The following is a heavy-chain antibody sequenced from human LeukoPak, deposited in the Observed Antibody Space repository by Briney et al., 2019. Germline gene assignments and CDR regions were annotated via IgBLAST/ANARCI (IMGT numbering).Heavy chain of an antibody. V-gene: IGHV3-66*01. CDR2: IYSGGAA. CDR1: GFTVSSTY. Sequence: GGSLRLSCAASGFTVSSTYMGWVRQAPGKGLEWVSVIYSGGAAYYPDSVKGRFIISRDLSKNTLYLKMNDLRAEDTAVYYCARVAVAYFDYWGQGTLVTVSS. D-gene: IGHD6-19*01. J-gene: IGHJ4*02. CDR3: ARVAVAYFDY.